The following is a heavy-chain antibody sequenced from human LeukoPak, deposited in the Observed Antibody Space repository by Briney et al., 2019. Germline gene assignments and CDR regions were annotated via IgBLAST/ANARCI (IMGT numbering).Heavy chain of an antibody. J-gene: IGHJ5*02. CDR2: ISSSSSDI. V-gene: IGHV3-21*01. CDR1: GFTFSSYS. D-gene: IGHD3-16*01. Sequence: GGSLRLSCAASGFTFSSYSMNWVRQAPGKGLEWVSSISSSSSDIYYADSVKGRFTISRDNAKNSLYLQMNSLRAEDTAVYYCASGGPRVDPWGQGTLVTVSS. CDR3: ASGGPRVDP.